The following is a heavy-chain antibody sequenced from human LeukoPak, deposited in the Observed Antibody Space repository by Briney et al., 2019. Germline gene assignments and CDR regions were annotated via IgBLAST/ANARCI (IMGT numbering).Heavy chain of an antibody. CDR1: GYSFTSYW. CDR2: IYPGDSDT. D-gene: IGHD2-15*01. V-gene: IGHV5-51*01. Sequence: GESLKISCKGSGYSFTSYWIGWVRQMPGKGLEWMGIIYPGDSDTRYSPSFQGQVTISADKSISTAYLQWSSLKASDTAMYYCATRCFGSCESYYHYGMDVWGQGTTVTVSS. CDR3: ATRCFGSCESYYHYGMDV. J-gene: IGHJ6*02.